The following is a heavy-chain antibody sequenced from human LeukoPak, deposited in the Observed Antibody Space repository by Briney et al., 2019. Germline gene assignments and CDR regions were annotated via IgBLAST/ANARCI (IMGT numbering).Heavy chain of an antibody. CDR3: ARVVASTSIDS. Sequence: PSETLSLTCTVSGDSISSSSSYWGWIRQPPGEGLEWIGSIYYSGSTYYNTSLKSRVTISVDTSKNQFSLKLTSVTAADTAIYYCARVVASTSIDSWGQGTLVTVSS. V-gene: IGHV4-39*01. D-gene: IGHD2-15*01. J-gene: IGHJ4*02. CDR1: GDSISSSSSY. CDR2: IYYSGST.